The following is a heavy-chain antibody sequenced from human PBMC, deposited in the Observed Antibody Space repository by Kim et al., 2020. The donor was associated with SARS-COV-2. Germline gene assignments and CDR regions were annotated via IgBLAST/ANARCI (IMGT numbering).Heavy chain of an antibody. Sequence: SETLSLTCAVYGGSFSGYYWSWIRQPPGKGLEWIGEINHSGSTNYNPSLKSRVTISVDTSKNQFSLKLSSVNAADTAVYYCARGQDSSSWYYWGQGTLVTVSS. CDR2: INHSGST. J-gene: IGHJ4*02. V-gene: IGHV4-34*01. D-gene: IGHD6-13*01. CDR1: GGSFSGYY. CDR3: ARGQDSSSWYY.